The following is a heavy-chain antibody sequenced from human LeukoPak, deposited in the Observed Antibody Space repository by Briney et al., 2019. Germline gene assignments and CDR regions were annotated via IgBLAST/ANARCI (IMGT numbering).Heavy chain of an antibody. J-gene: IGHJ4*02. CDR1: GDSVSSNSAS. CDR3: ARGTSRAFNY. CDR2: TYYRYEWYS. Sequence: SQTLSLTCAISGDSVSSNSASWTWIRQSPSRGLEWLGRTYYRYEWYSDYAVSVRSRITINSDTSNNQFSLHLNSVTPEDTAVYYCARGTSRAFNYWGQGTLVTVSS. V-gene: IGHV6-1*01. D-gene: IGHD3-3*02.